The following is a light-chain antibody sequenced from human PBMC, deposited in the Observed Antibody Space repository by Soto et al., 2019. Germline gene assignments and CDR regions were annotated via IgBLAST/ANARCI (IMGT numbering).Light chain of an antibody. Sequence: DSQMTQSPSTLSASVGDRVTITCRASQSINDWMAWFQQKPGKAPKVLIYKASTVESGVPSRFSGSGSGTEFTLTISSLQPDDFATYYCQHYYGSSWTFGQGTKVDIK. CDR3: QHYYGSSWT. CDR1: QSINDW. J-gene: IGKJ1*01. CDR2: KAS. V-gene: IGKV1-5*03.